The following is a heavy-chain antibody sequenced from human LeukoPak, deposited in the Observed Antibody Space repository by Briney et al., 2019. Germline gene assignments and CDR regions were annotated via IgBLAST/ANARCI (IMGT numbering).Heavy chain of an antibody. V-gene: IGHV4-4*09. D-gene: IGHD3-3*01. CDR1: GGSISSYY. Sequence: SETLSLTCTVSGGSISSYYWSWIRQPPGKGLEWIGYIYTSGSTNYNPSLKSRVTISVDTSKNQFSLKLSSVTAADTAVYYCARALYDFWSGYYLYYFDYWGQGTLVTVSS. CDR2: IYTSGST. CDR3: ARALYDFWSGYYLYYFDY. J-gene: IGHJ4*02.